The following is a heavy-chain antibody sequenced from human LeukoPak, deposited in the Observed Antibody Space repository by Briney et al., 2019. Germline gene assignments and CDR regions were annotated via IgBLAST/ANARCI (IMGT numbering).Heavy chain of an antibody. CDR1: GGPFSGYY. V-gene: IGHV4-34*01. CDR3: SRGLSDVY. J-gene: IGHJ4*02. CDR2: INYSGIT. Sequence: SETLSLTCGVYGGPFSGYYWTWIRQPPGKGLEWIGEINYSGITNYNPSLKSRVTISIDTSKSQFSLKLNSVTAADTAVYYCSRGLSDVYWGQGTLVTVSS.